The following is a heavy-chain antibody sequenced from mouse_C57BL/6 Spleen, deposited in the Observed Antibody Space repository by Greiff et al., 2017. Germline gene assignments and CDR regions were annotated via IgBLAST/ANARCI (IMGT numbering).Heavy chain of an antibody. J-gene: IGHJ2*01. Sequence: VKLMESGAELVRPGTSVKVSCKASGYAFTNYLIEWVKQRPGQGLEWIGVINPGSGGTNYNEKFKGKATLTADKSSSTAYMQLSSLTSEDSAVYFCARQKQTATGYFDYWGQGTTLTVSS. CDR2: INPGSGGT. V-gene: IGHV1-54*01. D-gene: IGHD3-2*01. CDR3: ARQKQTATGYFDY. CDR1: GYAFTNYL.